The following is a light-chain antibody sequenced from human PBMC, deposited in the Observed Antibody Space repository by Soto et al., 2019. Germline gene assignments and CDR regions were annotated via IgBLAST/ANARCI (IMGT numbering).Light chain of an antibody. Sequence: EIVLTQSPATLSLSPGETATLSCRASQSVSSSLAWYQQKPGQTPRLLIYDASNRATGIPARFSGSGSGTDFTLTVSSREPEDFAVYYCQQRSSWPLTFGGGTKVEIK. CDR3: QQRSSWPLT. J-gene: IGKJ4*01. V-gene: IGKV3-11*01. CDR1: QSVSSS. CDR2: DAS.